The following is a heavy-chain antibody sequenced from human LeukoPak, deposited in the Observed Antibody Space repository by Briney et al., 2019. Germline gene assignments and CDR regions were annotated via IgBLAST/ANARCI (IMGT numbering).Heavy chain of an antibody. CDR2: VYYSGNT. D-gene: IGHD1-26*01. CDR3: ARGMGMSDY. V-gene: IGHV4-59*01. J-gene: IGHJ4*02. Sequence: SETLSLTCTVSGGSLSGFYWSWIRQPPGKGLEWIGYVYYSGNTNYNPSLKSRVTISVDTSKNQFSLKLTSVTAADTAMYHCARGMGMSDYWGQGTLVTASS. CDR1: GGSLSGFY.